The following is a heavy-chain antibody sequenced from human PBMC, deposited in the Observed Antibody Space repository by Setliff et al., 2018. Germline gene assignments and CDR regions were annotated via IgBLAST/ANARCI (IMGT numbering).Heavy chain of an antibody. V-gene: IGHV3-20*04. D-gene: IGHD1-1*01. J-gene: IGHJ4*01. Sequence: GGSLRLSCAASGFTFRDYGMNWVRQVPGKGLEWVSGTNWNGDDISYADSVRGRFTISRDNARNSLHLQMNDVRREDAAFYYCAKDYLSRWWNEPPLYFDDWGPGVLVTVS. CDR2: TNWNGDDI. CDR1: GFTFRDYG. CDR3: AKDYLSRWWNEPPLYFDD.